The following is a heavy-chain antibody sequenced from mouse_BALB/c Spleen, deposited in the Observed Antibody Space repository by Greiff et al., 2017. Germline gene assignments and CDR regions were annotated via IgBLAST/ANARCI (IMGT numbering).Heavy chain of an antibody. Sequence: VQLQQSGAELVKPGASVKLSCKASGYTFTNYWLGWVKQRPGHGLEWIGDIYPGGGYTNYNEKFKGKATLTADTSSSTAYMQLSSLTSEDSAVYFCARSGTTVVAKDYWGQGTTLTVSS. CDR2: IYPGGGYT. CDR1: GYTFTNYW. V-gene: IGHV1-63*02. J-gene: IGHJ2*01. D-gene: IGHD1-1*01. CDR3: ARSGTTVVAKDY.